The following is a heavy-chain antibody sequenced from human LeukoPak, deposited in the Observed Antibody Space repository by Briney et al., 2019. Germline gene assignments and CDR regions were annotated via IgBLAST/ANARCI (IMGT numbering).Heavy chain of an antibody. CDR3: AKDREGLSSGYDLEYFDY. J-gene: IGHJ4*02. CDR1: GFTFSSYA. Sequence: GGSLRLSCAASGFTFSSYAMNWIRQAPGKGLEWVSAISGGGGTTYYADSVKGRFTISRDNSKNTLFLQMNSLRAEDTAVYYCAKDREGLSSGYDLEYFDYWGQGTLVTVSS. CDR2: ISGGGGTT. D-gene: IGHD5-12*01. V-gene: IGHV3-23*01.